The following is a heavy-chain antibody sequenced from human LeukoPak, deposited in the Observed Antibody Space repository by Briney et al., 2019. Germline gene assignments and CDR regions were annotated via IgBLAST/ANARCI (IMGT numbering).Heavy chain of an antibody. J-gene: IGHJ4*02. CDR3: ARGPGLRCSGGSCYFDS. D-gene: IGHD2-15*01. Sequence: GGSLRLSCAASGFTFSPYGMHWVRQAPDKGLEWVAVIWYDGSNKYYADSVKGRFTISRDNSKNTLYLQMNSLRAEDTAVYYCARGPGLRCSGGSCYFDSWGQGSLVTVSS. CDR1: GFTFSPYG. V-gene: IGHV3-33*01. CDR2: IWYDGSNK.